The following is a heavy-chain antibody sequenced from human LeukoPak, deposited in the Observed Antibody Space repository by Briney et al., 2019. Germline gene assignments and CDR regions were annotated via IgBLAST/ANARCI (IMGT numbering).Heavy chain of an antibody. CDR2: MYTGGSI. CDR1: GGSISNYY. V-gene: IGHV4-4*07. J-gene: IGHJ5*02. D-gene: IGHD6-13*01. Sequence: PSETLSLTCTVSGGSISNYYWSWIRQPAGKGLEWIGRMYTGGSIDHNPSLKSRVTMSVDTSKNQFSLKLSSVTAADTAVYYCAREGAIAAAGLNWFDPWGQGTLVTVSS. CDR3: AREGAIAAAGLNWFDP.